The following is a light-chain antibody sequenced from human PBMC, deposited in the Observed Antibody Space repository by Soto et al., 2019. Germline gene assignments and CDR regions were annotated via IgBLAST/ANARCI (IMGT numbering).Light chain of an antibody. V-gene: IGLV4-69*01. CDR2: LNSDGSH. CDR3: QTWATGIRV. CDR1: SGHSNYA. Sequence: QSVLTQSPSASASLGASVKLTCTLSSGHSNYAIAWHQQQPEKGPRYLMNLNSDGSHTKGDGIPVRFSGSSSGAERYLTISSLQSEDEADYYCQTWATGIRVFGGGTKLTVL. J-gene: IGLJ3*02.